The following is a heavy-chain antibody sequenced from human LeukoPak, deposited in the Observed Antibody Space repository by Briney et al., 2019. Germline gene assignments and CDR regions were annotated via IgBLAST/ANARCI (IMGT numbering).Heavy chain of an antibody. CDR1: GFTFNSYW. D-gene: IGHD3-22*01. Sequence: GGSLRLSCAASGFTFNSYWMHWVRQAPGKGLVWVSRINNDGSSTTYADFVKGRFTISRDNAKNSLYLQMNGLRAEDTAVYYCARHVVAVGFDYWGQGTLVTVSS. CDR2: INNDGSST. CDR3: ARHVVAVGFDY. V-gene: IGHV3-74*01. J-gene: IGHJ4*02.